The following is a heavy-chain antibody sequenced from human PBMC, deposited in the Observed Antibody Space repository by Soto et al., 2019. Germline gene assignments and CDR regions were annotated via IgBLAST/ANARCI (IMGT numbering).Heavy chain of an antibody. D-gene: IGHD3-16*01. CDR2: IWHDGGNK. Sequence: WGSLLLSCASSVFTFSIYGMHWVRQAPGKGLDWVAFIWHDGGNKFYAESVKGRFTISRDNSKNTLYLQMTSLSAEDTAMYYCARDGDVNTGFGKDYWGQGTMVTVSS. CDR1: VFTFSIYG. J-gene: IGHJ4*02. CDR3: ARDGDVNTGFGKDY. V-gene: IGHV3-33*01.